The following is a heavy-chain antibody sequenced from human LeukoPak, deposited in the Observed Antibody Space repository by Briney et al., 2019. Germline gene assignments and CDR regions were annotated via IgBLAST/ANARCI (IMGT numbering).Heavy chain of an antibody. D-gene: IGHD3-9*01. CDR3: ARRLRYFDWLFDY. J-gene: IGHJ4*02. CDR2: MNPDSGNT. V-gene: IGHV1-8*01. Sequence: ASVKVSCKVSGYTFTSYDINWVRQATGQGLEWMGWMNPDSGNTGYAQKFQGRVTMTRNTSISTAYMELSSLRSEDTAVYYCARRLRYFDWLFDYWGQGTLVTVSS. CDR1: GYTFTSYD.